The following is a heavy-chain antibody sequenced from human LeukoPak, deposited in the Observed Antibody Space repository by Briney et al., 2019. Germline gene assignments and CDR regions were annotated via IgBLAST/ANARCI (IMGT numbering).Heavy chain of an antibody. V-gene: IGHV4-31*03. D-gene: IGHD5-12*01. J-gene: IGHJ4*02. Sequence: PSETLSLTGTVSGGSISSGGYYWSWIRQHPGKGLEWIGYIYYSGSTYYNPSLKSRVTISVDTSKNQFSLKLSSVTAADTAVYYCARDGGYSGYDDAYWGQGTLVTVSS. CDR3: ARDGGYSGYDDAY. CDR2: IYYSGST. CDR1: GGSISSGGYY.